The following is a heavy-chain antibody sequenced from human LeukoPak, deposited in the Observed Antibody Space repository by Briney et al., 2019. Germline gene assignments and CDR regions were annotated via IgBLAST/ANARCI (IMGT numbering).Heavy chain of an antibody. CDR1: GGSFSGYY. V-gene: IGHV4-39*01. D-gene: IGHD3-16*02. CDR2: IYYSGST. CDR3: ARQHYDYVWGSYRYSYNWFDP. Sequence: SETLSLTCAVYGGSFSGYYWGWIRQPPGKGLEWIGSIYYSGSTYYNPSLKSRVTVSVDTSKNQFSLKLSSVTAADTAVYYCARQHYDYVWGSYRYSYNWFDPWGQGTLVTVSS. J-gene: IGHJ5*02.